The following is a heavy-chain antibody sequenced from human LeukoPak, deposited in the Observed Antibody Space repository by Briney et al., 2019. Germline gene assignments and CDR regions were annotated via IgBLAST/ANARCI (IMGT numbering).Heavy chain of an antibody. V-gene: IGHV3-21*04. Sequence: GGSLRLSCAASGFTFSSYSMNWVRQAPGKGLEWVSSISSSSSYIYYADSVKGRFTISRDNAKNSLYLQMNSLRAEDTAVYYCARDRSDQYAFDIWGQGTMVTVSS. D-gene: IGHD2-2*01. J-gene: IGHJ3*02. CDR2: ISSSSSYI. CDR1: GFTFSSYS. CDR3: ARDRSDQYAFDI.